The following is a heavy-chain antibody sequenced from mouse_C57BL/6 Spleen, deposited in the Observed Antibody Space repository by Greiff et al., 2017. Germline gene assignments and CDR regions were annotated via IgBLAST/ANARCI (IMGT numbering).Heavy chain of an antibody. Sequence: EVKLMESGGGLVKPGGSLKLSCAASGFTFSDYGMHWVRQAPEKGLEWVAYISRGSSTTYYADTVKGRFTISRDNATNTLFLQITSLRSEDTAMYYCTRGYFAWFAYWGQGTLVTVSA. J-gene: IGHJ3*01. CDR3: TRGYFAWFAY. CDR2: ISRGSSTT. V-gene: IGHV5-17*01. D-gene: IGHD2-3*01. CDR1: GFTFSDYG.